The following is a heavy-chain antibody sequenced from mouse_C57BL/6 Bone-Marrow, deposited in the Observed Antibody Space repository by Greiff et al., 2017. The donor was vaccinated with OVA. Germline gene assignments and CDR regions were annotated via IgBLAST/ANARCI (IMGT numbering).Heavy chain of an antibody. D-gene: IGHD2-2*01. Sequence: EVQLQQSGGDLVKPGGSLKLSCAASGFTFSSYGMSWVRQTPDTRLAWVATITSGGSYTYYHDSVKGRFPLSRDNAKNTLYLQMSSLKSEDTAMYYCATMVTAWFAYWGQGTRVTVSA. CDR3: ATMVTAWFAY. V-gene: IGHV5-6*01. CDR2: ITSGGSYT. J-gene: IGHJ3*01. CDR1: GFTFSSYG.